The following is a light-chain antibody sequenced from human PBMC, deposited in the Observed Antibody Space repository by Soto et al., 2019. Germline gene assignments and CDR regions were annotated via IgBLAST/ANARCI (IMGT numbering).Light chain of an antibody. CDR3: QQSHSTPIT. Sequence: DIQMTQSPSALSGSVGDRVTITCRASQSISSYLNWYQQTPGKAPKFLIYAASNLQGGVPSRFSGSGSGTDFTLTISSLQPEDFATYYCQQSHSTPITFGQGTRLEIK. CDR1: QSISSY. V-gene: IGKV1-39*01. CDR2: AAS. J-gene: IGKJ5*01.